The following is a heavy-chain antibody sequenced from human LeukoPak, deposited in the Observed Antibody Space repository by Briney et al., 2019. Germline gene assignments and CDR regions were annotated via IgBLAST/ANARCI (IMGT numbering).Heavy chain of an antibody. Sequence: LPGGSLRLSCAASGFTFSSYAMSWVRQAPGKGLEWISGISGSGSNTYYADSVKGRFTISRDNAKNTLYLQMYSLRAEDTALYYCAKDYPFDYYYDSSAYFLYWGQGTLVTVSS. CDR1: GFTFSSYA. D-gene: IGHD3-22*01. J-gene: IGHJ4*02. V-gene: IGHV3-23*01. CDR2: ISGSGSNT. CDR3: AKDYPFDYYYDSSAYFLY.